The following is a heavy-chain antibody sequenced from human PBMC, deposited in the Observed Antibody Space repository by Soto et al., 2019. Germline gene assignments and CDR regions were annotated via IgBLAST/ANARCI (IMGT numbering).Heavy chain of an antibody. CDR2: IDPSDSYT. D-gene: IGHD2-2*01. Sequence: WESLKISCKGSGYSFTSYWISWVRQMPGKGLEWMGRIDPSDSYTNYSASFQGHVTISADQSISTAYLQWSSLKASDTAMYYCARQEHYCSSSSCLSPCYYYGMDVRGQGSTVSVAS. CDR3: ARQEHYCSSSSCLSPCYYYGMDV. V-gene: IGHV5-10-1*01. CDR1: GYSFTSYW. J-gene: IGHJ6*02.